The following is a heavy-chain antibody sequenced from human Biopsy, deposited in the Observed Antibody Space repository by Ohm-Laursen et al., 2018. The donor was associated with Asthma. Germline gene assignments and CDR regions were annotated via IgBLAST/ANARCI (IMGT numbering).Heavy chain of an antibody. V-gene: IGHV4-34*01. CDR2: SDHRGNT. CDR3: ARGPEWSGLDI. J-gene: IGHJ6*02. D-gene: IGHD3-3*01. Sequence: SQTLSLTCSMYGLSSSGYYWTWIRQPPGKGLEWIGESDHRGNTNINPTLKSRVTISKDKSANEFSLKMRSVTAADTAIYYCARGPEWSGLDIWGQGTTVTVPS. CDR1: GLSSSGYY.